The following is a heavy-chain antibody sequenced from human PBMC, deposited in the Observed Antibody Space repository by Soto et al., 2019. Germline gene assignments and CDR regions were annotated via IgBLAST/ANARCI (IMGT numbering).Heavy chain of an antibody. CDR1: GYTFTGYY. D-gene: IGHD2-2*02. CDR2: INPNSGGT. J-gene: IGHJ5*02. CDR3: ARVVVPAAIGFDP. Sequence: ASVKVSCKASGYTFTGYYMHWVRQAPGQGLEWMGWINPNSGGTNYAQKFQGRATMTRDTSISTAYMELSRLRSDDTAVYYCARVVVPAAIGFDPWGQGTLVTVSS. V-gene: IGHV1-2*02.